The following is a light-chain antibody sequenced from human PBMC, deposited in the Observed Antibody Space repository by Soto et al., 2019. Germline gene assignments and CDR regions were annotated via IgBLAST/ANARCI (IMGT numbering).Light chain of an antibody. CDR2: EVS. J-gene: IGLJ1*01. CDR1: NSDVGGYNS. CDR3: SSYTSSSTPGV. V-gene: IGLV2-14*01. Sequence: QSALTQPRSVSGSPGQSVTISCTGTNSDVGGYNSVSWYQQLPGKAPKLMIYEVSNRPSGLSNRFSGSKSGNTASLTISGLQAEDEADYYCSSYTSSSTPGVFGTGTKLTVL.